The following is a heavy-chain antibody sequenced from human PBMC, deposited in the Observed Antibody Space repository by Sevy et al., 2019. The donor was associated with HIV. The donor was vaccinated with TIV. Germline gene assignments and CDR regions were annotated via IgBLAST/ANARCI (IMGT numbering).Heavy chain of an antibody. Sequence: GGSLRLSCAASGFIFSNYAMHWVRQAPGKGLEWVAVISYVGINKYYADSVKGRFTISRDNSKNTLYVQMNSLRSVDTAVTYCARYSNSGSYYYYAMDVWGQGTTVTVSS. CDR3: ARYSNSGSYYYYAMDV. CDR1: GFIFSNYA. V-gene: IGHV3-30-3*01. D-gene: IGHD3-22*01. CDR2: ISYVGINK. J-gene: IGHJ6*02.